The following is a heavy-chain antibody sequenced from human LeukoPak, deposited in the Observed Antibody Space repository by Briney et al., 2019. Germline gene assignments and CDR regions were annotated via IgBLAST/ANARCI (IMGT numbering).Heavy chain of an antibody. J-gene: IGHJ4*02. D-gene: IGHD4-23*01. CDR3: AREAGGNRPLDY. CDR2: INPGNGNT. Sequence: ASVKVSCKASGYTFTSYAMHWVRQAPGQRLEWMGWINPGNGNTKYSQKFQGRVTITRDTSASTAYMELSSLRSEDTAVYYCAREAGGNRPLDYWGQGTLVTVSP. CDR1: GYTFTSYA. V-gene: IGHV1-3*01.